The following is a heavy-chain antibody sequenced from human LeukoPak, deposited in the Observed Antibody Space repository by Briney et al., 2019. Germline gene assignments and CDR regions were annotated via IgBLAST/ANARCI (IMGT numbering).Heavy chain of an antibody. CDR1: GFTFSSYG. V-gene: IGHV3-33*01. CDR2: MWYDGSNK. J-gene: IGHJ4*02. CDR3: ARDPGVRWLVGFDY. Sequence: GRSLRLSCAASGFTFSSYGMHWVRQAPGKGLEWVAVMWYDGSNKYYADSVKGRFTISRDNSKNTLYLQMDSLRVEGTAVYYCARDPGVRWLVGFDYWGQGTLVTVSS. D-gene: IGHD6-19*01.